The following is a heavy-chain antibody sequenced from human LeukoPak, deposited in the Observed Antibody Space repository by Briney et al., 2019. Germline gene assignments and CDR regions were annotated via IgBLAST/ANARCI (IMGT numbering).Heavy chain of an antibody. D-gene: IGHD3-16*01. V-gene: IGHV4-39*01. CDR2: VFYSGST. CDR1: GDSMNSSRYY. CDR3: ARRTVRLGEFSFYSWLDP. Sequence: PSETLSLTCTVSGDSMNSSRYYWGWLRQTPGKGPEWIGNVFYSGSTYYNPSLEGRVSVSVDTSKNQFFLRLASVTASDTAVYYCARRTVRLGEFSFYSWLDPWGQGMLVTVSS. J-gene: IGHJ5*02.